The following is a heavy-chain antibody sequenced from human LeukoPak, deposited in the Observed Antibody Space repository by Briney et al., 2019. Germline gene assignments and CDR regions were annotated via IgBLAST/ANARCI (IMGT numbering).Heavy chain of an antibody. J-gene: IGHJ4*02. CDR3: AKGTGYNYGYSDY. CDR2: TSGSGGST. Sequence: GGSLRLSCAASGFTFSSYAMSWVLQAPGKGQEWVSSTSGSGGSTYYADSVKGRFTISRDNSKNTLYLQMNSLRAEDTAVYYCAKGTGYNYGYSDYWGQGTLVSVST. V-gene: IGHV3-23*01. CDR1: GFTFSSYA. D-gene: IGHD5-18*01.